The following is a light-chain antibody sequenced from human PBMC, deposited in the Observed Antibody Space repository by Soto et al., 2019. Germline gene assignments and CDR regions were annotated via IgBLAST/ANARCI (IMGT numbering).Light chain of an antibody. Sequence: AIQLTQSPSSLSASVGDRVTITCRASQGISSALAWYQQKPGRAPKLLIYDASTLEIGVPSRFSGSGSGTDFTLAISSLQPEDFATYYCQQSSTTPQTFGGGTRVEIK. CDR3: QQSSTTPQT. V-gene: IGKV1-13*02. CDR2: DAS. J-gene: IGKJ4*01. CDR1: QGISSA.